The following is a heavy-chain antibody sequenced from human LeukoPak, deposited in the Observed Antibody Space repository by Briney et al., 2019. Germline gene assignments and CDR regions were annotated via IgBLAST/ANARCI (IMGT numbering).Heavy chain of an antibody. V-gene: IGHV4-34*01. D-gene: IGHD3-9*01. J-gene: IGHJ4*02. CDR2: INHSGST. Sequence: SETLSLTCAVYGGSFSGYYWSWIRQPPGKGLEWIGEINHSGSTNYNPSLKSRVTISVDTSKNQFSLKLSSVTAADTAVYYCARRSHRLDWLLWKPWGQGTLVTVSS. CDR1: GGSFSGYY. CDR3: ARRSHRLDWLLWKP.